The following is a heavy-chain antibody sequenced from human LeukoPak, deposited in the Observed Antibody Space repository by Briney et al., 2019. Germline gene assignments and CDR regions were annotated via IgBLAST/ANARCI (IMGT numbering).Heavy chain of an antibody. V-gene: IGHV3-23*01. D-gene: IGHD1-26*01. CDR1: GFTFDDYA. CDR3: AKPGGRVGATRAGYFDY. J-gene: IGHJ4*02. CDR2: ISGSGGST. Sequence: GGSLRLSCAASGFTFDDYAMHWVRQAPGNGLEWVSGISGSGGSTYYADSVKGRFTISRDNSKNTLYLQMNSLRAEDTAVYYCAKPGGRVGATRAGYFDYWGQGTLVTVSS.